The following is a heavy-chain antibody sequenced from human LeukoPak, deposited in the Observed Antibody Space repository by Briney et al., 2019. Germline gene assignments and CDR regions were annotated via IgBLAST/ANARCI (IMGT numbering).Heavy chain of an antibody. J-gene: IGHJ3*02. CDR1: GGSISSGGYS. V-gene: IGHV4-30-2*01. D-gene: IGHD3-22*01. CDR3: ARGKYYYDSSGQDDAFDI. Sequence: SQTLSLTCAVSGGSISSGGYSWSWIRQPPGKGLEWIGYIYHSGGTYYNPSLKSRVTISVDRSKNQFSLKLSSVTAADTAVYYCARGKYYYDSSGQDDAFDIWGQGTMVTVSS. CDR2: IYHSGGT.